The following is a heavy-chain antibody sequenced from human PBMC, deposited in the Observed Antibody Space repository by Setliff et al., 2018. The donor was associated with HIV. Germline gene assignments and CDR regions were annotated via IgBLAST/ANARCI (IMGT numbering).Heavy chain of an antibody. V-gene: IGHV3-72*01. D-gene: IGHD2-15*01. CDR1: GFIFSDHY. CDR3: TRKDYCGGGTCYSDYFDN. J-gene: IGHJ4*02. CDR2: VRHKANSYTT. Sequence: PWGSLRLSCVVSGFIFSDHYMGWVRQAPGKGLEWVARVRHKANSYTTEYAASVRGRFTISRDDSSNSVYLQMNSLKIEDAAVYYCTRKDYCGGGTCYSDYFDNWGQGALVTVSS.